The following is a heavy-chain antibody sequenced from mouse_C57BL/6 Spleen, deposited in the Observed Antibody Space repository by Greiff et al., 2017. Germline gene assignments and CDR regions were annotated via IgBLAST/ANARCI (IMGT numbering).Heavy chain of an antibody. CDR3: AARGDYSNHVWFAY. CDR2: INPNNGGT. CDR1: GYTFTDYN. D-gene: IGHD2-5*01. V-gene: IGHV1-18*01. Sequence: VQLQQSGPELVKPGASVKIPCKASGYTFTDYNMDWVKQSHGKSLEWIGDINPNNGGTIYNQKFKGKATLTVDKFSSTAYMELRSLTSEDTAVYYCAARGDYSNHVWFAYWGQGTLVTVSA. J-gene: IGHJ3*01.